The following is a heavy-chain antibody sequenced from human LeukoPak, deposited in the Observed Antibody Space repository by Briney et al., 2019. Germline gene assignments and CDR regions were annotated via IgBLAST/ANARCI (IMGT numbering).Heavy chain of an antibody. Sequence: ASVKVSCKASGYTFTGYYMHWVRQAPGQGLEGMGWINPNSGGTNYAQKFQGRVTMTRDTSISTAYMELSRLRSDDTAVYYCARGRVAAPYNWFDPWGQGTLVTVSS. CDR3: ARGRVAAPYNWFDP. V-gene: IGHV1-2*02. J-gene: IGHJ5*02. CDR1: GYTFTGYY. CDR2: INPNSGGT. D-gene: IGHD6-13*01.